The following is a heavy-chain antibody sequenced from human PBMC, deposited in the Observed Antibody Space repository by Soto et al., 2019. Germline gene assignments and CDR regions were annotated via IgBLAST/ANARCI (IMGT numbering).Heavy chain of an antibody. J-gene: IGHJ4*02. CDR3: AKSGGKLGTTGYYYFDY. V-gene: IGHV3-23*01. D-gene: IGHD3-9*01. CDR2: ITPNSGEK. CDR1: GFAFNDYS. Sequence: GGSLRLARASFGFAFNDYSMTWVRQPPGTGLGWVSSITPNSGEKHYPDSLAGRFTTSTDNSKNTVYLQVKNVRAEDTAMYLCAKSGGKLGTTGYYYFDYWGQGALVTVSS.